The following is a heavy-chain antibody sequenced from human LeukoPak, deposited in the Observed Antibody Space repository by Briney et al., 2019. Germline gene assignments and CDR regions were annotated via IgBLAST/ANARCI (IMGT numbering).Heavy chain of an antibody. CDR1: GYTFTSYD. D-gene: IGHD3-10*01. CDR2: MNPNSGNT. J-gene: IGHJ4*02. Sequence: ASVKVSCTASGYTFTSYDINWVRQATGQGLEWMGWMNPNSGNTGYAQKFQGRVTITRNTSISTAYMELSSLRSEDTAVYYCARDNYYYGSGSYDYYFDHWGQGTLVTVSS. CDR3: ARDNYYYGSGSYDYYFDH. V-gene: IGHV1-8*03.